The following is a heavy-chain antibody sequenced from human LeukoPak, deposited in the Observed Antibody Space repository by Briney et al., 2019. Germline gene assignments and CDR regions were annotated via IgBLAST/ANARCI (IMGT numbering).Heavy chain of an antibody. Sequence: GGSLRLSCAASGFTVSSNYMSWVRQAPGKGLEWVSVIYSGGSTYYADSVKGRFTISRDNSKNTLYLQMNSLRAEDTAVYYCAKDVPLTPGYMDVWGKGTTVTVSS. CDR1: GFTVSSNY. V-gene: IGHV3-66*01. CDR3: AKDVPLTPGYMDV. J-gene: IGHJ6*03. CDR2: IYSGGST.